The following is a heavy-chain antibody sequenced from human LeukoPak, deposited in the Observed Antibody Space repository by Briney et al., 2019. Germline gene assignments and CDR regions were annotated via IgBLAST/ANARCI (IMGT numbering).Heavy chain of an antibody. CDR1: GYAFIDYA. Sequence: VSVRVSCKASGYAFIDYAINWVRQAPGQGLEWMGWINTNTGNPTYAQGFTGRFVFSLDTSVSTTYLQISSLKAEDTAVYYCARDPGDDFVVPGDPWGQGTLVTVSS. J-gene: IGHJ5*02. CDR2: INTNTGNP. V-gene: IGHV7-4-1*02. CDR3: ARDPGDDFVVPGDP. D-gene: IGHD2-2*01.